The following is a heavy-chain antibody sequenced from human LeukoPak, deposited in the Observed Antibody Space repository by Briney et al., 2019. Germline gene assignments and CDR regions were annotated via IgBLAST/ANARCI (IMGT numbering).Heavy chain of an antibody. Sequence: GGSLRLSCAASGFTFSSYAMHWVRQAPGKGLEWVAVISYDGSNKYYADSVKGRFTISRDNSKNTLYLQMNSLRAEDTAVYYCAKGWFGVWGQGTLVTVSS. V-gene: IGHV3-30-3*01. CDR3: AKGWFGV. J-gene: IGHJ4*02. D-gene: IGHD3-10*01. CDR1: GFTFSSYA. CDR2: ISYDGSNK.